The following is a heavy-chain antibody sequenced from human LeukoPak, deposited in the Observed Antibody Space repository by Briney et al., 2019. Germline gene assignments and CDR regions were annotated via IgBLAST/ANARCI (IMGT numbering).Heavy chain of an antibody. CDR1: GFTFSSYA. CDR3: ASEPLTIFGVVKLLDY. J-gene: IGHJ4*02. V-gene: IGHV3-30-3*01. Sequence: GGSLRLSCAASGFTFSSYAMHWVRQAPGKGLEWVAVISYDGSNKYYADSVKGRFTISRDNSKNTLYLQMNSLRAEDTAVYYCASEPLTIFGVVKLLDYWGQGTLVTVSS. D-gene: IGHD3-3*01. CDR2: ISYDGSNK.